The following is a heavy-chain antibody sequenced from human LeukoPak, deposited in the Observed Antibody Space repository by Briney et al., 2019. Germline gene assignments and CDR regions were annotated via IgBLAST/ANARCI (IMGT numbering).Heavy chain of an antibody. CDR1: GFTVSGHY. CDR2: IHSGGNA. CDR3: ARGGLGGEALEV. V-gene: IGHV3-66*02. D-gene: IGHD3-10*01. J-gene: IGHJ3*01. Sequence: GGSLRLSCAASGFTVSGHYMSWVRQAPGKGLEWVLVIHSGGNAYYADSVKGRFTISRDNSKNTLFLQLNSLRPEDTALYYCARGGLGGEALEVWGQGTMVTVSS.